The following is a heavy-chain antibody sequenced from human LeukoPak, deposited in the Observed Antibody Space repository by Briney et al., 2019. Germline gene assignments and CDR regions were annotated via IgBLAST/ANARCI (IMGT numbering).Heavy chain of an antibody. CDR2: INHSGST. CDR3: ARGLSYYDSSGYYFDY. CDR1: GGSISSGGYY. V-gene: IGHV4-39*07. Sequence: PSETLSLTCTVSGGSISSGGYYWSWIRQHPGKGLEWIGEINHSGSTNYNPSLKSRVTISVDTSKNQFSLKLSSVTAADTAVYYCARGLSYYDSSGYYFDYWGQGTLVTVSS. J-gene: IGHJ4*02. D-gene: IGHD3-22*01.